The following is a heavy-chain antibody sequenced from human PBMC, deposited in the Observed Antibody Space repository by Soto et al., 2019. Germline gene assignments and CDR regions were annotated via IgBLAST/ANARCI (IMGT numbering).Heavy chain of an antibody. CDR2: ISYDGSDE. CDR1: GFLFSNYG. D-gene: IGHD3-3*01. Sequence: QVQLVESGGGVVQPGRSLRLSCAASGFLFSNYGMHWVRQAPGKGLEWVAVISYDGSDEYYADSVKGRFTISRDKSTNTLYLQMNSLRAEDTAVYYCANAFGIWSGYSDYWGQGTLVTVSS. CDR3: ANAFGIWSGYSDY. J-gene: IGHJ4*02. V-gene: IGHV3-30*18.